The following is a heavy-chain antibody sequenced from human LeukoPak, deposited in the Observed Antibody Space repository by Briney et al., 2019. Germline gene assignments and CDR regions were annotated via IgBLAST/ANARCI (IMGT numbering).Heavy chain of an antibody. CDR1: GGSIDTITYY. Sequence: SDTLSLTCTVSGGSIDTITYYWAWIRQSPGKGLEWIGSFYYSGTTYYNPSLQSRVTISVDTSKNRFSLQLNSVTAADTAVYYCARLGRSSWHFDYWGQGILVTASS. CDR2: FYYSGTT. V-gene: IGHV4-39*02. D-gene: IGHD6-13*01. CDR3: ARLGRSSWHFDY. J-gene: IGHJ4*02.